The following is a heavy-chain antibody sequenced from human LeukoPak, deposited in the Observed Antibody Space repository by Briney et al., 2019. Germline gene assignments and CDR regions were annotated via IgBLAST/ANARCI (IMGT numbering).Heavy chain of an antibody. V-gene: IGHV3-48*01. CDR2: ISSSSSTI. D-gene: IGHD3-3*01. CDR3: ARVIYDFWSGYYCDY. Sequence: PGGSLRLSCAASGFTFSSYSMNWVRQAPGKGLEWVSYISSSSSTIYYADSVKGRFTISRDNAKNSLYLQMNSLRAEDTAVYYCARVIYDFWSGYYCDYWGQGTLVTVSS. CDR1: GFTFSSYS. J-gene: IGHJ4*02.